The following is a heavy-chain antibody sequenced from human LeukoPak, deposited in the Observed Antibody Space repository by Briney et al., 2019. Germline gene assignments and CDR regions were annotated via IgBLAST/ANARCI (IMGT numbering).Heavy chain of an antibody. CDR3: ARSREGYFDY. V-gene: IGHV3-33*01. J-gene: IGHJ4*02. CDR2: IWYDGSNK. Sequence: GGTLRLSCAASGFTFSTYGMHWVRHAPGKGLVGVAVIWYDGSNKYYTDSVKGRFTISRDNSKNTLYLQMNSLRAEDTAGYYCARSREGYFDYWGQGTLVTVSS. CDR1: GFTFSTYG.